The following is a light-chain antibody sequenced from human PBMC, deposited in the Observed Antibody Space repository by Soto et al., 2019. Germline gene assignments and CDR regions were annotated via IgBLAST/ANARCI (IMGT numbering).Light chain of an antibody. CDR2: SAS. J-gene: IGKJ5*01. CDR3: QQYANSPRLT. V-gene: IGKV3-20*01. CDR1: QNLGTLY. Sequence: EIVLSQSPGTLSLSPGDRGTLSCRASQNLGTLYLAWFQQKSGQAPRLLIYSASRRATGIPDRFTGSGSGTEFILTISRLEPEDFAIYYCQQYANSPRLTFGQGTRLEIK.